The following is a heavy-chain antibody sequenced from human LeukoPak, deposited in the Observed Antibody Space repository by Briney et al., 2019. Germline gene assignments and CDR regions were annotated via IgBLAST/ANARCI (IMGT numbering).Heavy chain of an antibody. CDR3: AKDLSGSGY. D-gene: IGHD5-12*01. V-gene: IGHV3-30*18. Sequence: GRSLRLSCAASGFTFSSYGMHWVRQAPGKGLEWVAVISYDGSNKYYADSVKGRFTISRDNSKNTLYLQMNSLRAEDTAVYYCAKDLSGSGYWGQGTLVTVSS. J-gene: IGHJ4*02. CDR2: ISYDGSNK. CDR1: GFTFSSYG.